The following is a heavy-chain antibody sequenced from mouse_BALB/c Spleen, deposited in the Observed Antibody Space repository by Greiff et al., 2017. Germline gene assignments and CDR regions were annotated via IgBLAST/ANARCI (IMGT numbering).Heavy chain of an antibody. Sequence: QVQLQQSGAELMKPGASVKISCKATGYTFSSYWIEWVKQRPGHGLEWIGEILSGSGSTNYNEKFKGKATFTADTSTNTAYMQLSSLTSEDSAVYYCARNGNYYAMDYWGQGTSVTVSS. V-gene: IGHV1-9*01. D-gene: IGHD2-1*01. CDR1: GYTFSSYW. CDR3: ARNGNYYAMDY. J-gene: IGHJ4*01. CDR2: ILSGSGST.